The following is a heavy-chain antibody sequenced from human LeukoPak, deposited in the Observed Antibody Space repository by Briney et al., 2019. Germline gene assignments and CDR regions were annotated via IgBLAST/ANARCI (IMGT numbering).Heavy chain of an antibody. CDR2: ISSGGSTI. V-gene: IGHV3-48*03. Sequence: PGGSLRLSCAASGFIFSSYEMNWVRQAPGKGLGWVSYISSGGSTIYYADSVKGRFTISRDNAKNSLYLQMNSLRAEDTAVYYCARVGWFGGFYFDYWGQGILVTVSS. CDR3: ARVGWFGGFYFDY. D-gene: IGHD3-10*01. CDR1: GFIFSSYE. J-gene: IGHJ4*02.